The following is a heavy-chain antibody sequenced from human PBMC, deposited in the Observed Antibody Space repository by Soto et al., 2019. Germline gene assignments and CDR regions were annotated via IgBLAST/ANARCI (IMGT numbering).Heavy chain of an antibody. CDR2: INAGNGNT. CDR1: GYTFTSYA. D-gene: IGHD2-21*02. Sequence: QVQLVQSGAEEKKPGASVKVSCKASGYTFTSYAMHWVRQAPGQRLEWMGWINAGNGNTKYSQKFQGRVTITRDTSASTAYMELSTLRSDDTAVYSCARSIVVVTALDYWGQGTLVTVSS. CDR3: ARSIVVVTALDY. V-gene: IGHV1-3*05. J-gene: IGHJ4*02.